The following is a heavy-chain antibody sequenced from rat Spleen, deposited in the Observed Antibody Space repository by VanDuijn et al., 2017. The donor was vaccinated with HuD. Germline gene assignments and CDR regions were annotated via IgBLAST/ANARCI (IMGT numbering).Heavy chain of an antibody. D-gene: IGHD1-2*01. CDR3: ARLGITLGAGHWFAY. Sequence: EVQLVESGGGLVQPGRSLKLSCAASGFIFSIYGMAWVRQTPTKGLEWVASITTGSTNTYYRDSVKGRFTISRDNAKNTQYLQMDSLRSEDTATYYCARLGITLGAGHWFAYWGQGTLVTVSS. V-gene: IGHV5S14*01. J-gene: IGHJ3*01. CDR1: GFIFSIYG. CDR2: ITTGSTNT.